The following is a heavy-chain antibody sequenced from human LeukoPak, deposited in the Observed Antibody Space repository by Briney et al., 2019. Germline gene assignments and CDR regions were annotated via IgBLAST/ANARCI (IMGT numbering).Heavy chain of an antibody. CDR2: IKQDGSEK. D-gene: IGHD1-14*01. J-gene: IGHJ4*02. CDR1: GFTFSGYW. V-gene: IGHV3-7*01. CDR3: ARDYNPFDY. Sequence: GGSLRLSCAASGFTFSGYWMSWVRQAPGKGLEWVANIKQDGSEKYYVDSVKGRFTISRDNAKSSLYLQMNSLRAEDTAVYYCARDYNPFDYWGQGTLVTVSS.